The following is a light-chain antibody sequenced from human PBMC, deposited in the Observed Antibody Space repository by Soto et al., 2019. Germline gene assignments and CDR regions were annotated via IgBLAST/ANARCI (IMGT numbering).Light chain of an antibody. Sequence: QSVLTQPPSVSAAPGQKVTISCSGSGSNIGSNSVSWYQQLPGTAPKLLIYDHNRRPSGIPARFSGSTSGTSATLGITGLQTGDEADYCCGTWDSSLSAVLFGGETKVTVL. CDR2: DHN. CDR3: GTWDSSLSAVL. J-gene: IGLJ2*01. CDR1: GSNIGSNS. V-gene: IGLV1-51*01.